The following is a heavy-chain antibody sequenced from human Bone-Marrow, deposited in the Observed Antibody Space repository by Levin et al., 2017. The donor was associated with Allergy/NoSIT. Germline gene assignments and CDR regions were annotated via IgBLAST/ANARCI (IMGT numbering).Heavy chain of an antibody. V-gene: IGHV4-38-2*01. Sequence: SCDVSGYSINSAYSWGWVRQPPGKGLEWIGNIYSTDNTYYSPSLKSRVTISKRPSKNQFSLKLTSVTAADTAVYYCASMTTVTKTYYFDYWGQGTLVTVSS. J-gene: IGHJ4*02. CDR1: GYSINSAYS. CDR2: IYSTDNT. D-gene: IGHD4-17*01. CDR3: ASMTTVTKTYYFDY.